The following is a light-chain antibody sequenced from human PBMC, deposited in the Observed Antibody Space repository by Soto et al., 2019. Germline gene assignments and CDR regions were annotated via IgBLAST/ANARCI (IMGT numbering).Light chain of an antibody. J-gene: IGKJ3*01. CDR2: GAS. Sequence: EVVMTQSPATLSVSPVEIATLSCMASQSVGTSIAWYQQKPGQAPRLLIYGASTRATGVPARFSGSGSGTVFTLTISSLQSEDFANYYCQQYYNWPPFTFGQGTKVDI. V-gene: IGKV3-15*01. CDR1: QSVGTS. CDR3: QQYYNWPPFT.